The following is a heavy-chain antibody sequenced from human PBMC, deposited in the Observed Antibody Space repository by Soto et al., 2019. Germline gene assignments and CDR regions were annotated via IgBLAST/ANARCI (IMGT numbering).Heavy chain of an antibody. D-gene: IGHD6-13*01. CDR3: ARVIIAAAGSARISYYYGMDV. J-gene: IGHJ6*02. CDR2: IYYSGST. V-gene: IGHV4-59*01. CDR1: CGSISSYY. Sequence: SETLSLTCTVSCGSISSYYWSWIRQPPGKGLEWIGYIYYSGSTNYNPSLKSRVTISVDTSKNQFSLKLSSVTAADTAVYYCARVIIAAAGSARISYYYGMDVWGQGTTVTVSS.